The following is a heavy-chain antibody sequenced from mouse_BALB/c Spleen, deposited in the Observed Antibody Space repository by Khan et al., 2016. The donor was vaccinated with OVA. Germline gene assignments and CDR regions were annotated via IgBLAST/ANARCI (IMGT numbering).Heavy chain of an antibody. D-gene: IGHD2-4*01. CDR1: GFSLSNYS. CDR3: ARRGYDYGRGALFAY. Sequence: QVQLQQSGPGLVQPSQSLSITCTASGFSLSNYSLHWVRQSPGQGLEWLGIIWSAGSTDYNAAFISSLATSRDNSRSQVFFKMNSLQPNDTAIYYYARRGYDYGRGALFAYWGQGTLVTVSA. J-gene: IGHJ3*01. CDR2: IWSAGST. V-gene: IGHV2-2*02.